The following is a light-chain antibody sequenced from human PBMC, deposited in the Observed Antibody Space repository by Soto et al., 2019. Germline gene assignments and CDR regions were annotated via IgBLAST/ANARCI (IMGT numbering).Light chain of an antibody. CDR1: SSNIGAGYD. CDR2: GNT. V-gene: IGLV1-40*01. Sequence: QSVLTQPPSVSGAPGQRVTISCTGSSSNIGAGYDVHWYLQLPGTAPKLLIYGNTNRPSGVPDRFSGSKSGSSASLAITGLQAEDEADHYCQSHDSSLHASVFGTGTKLTVL. J-gene: IGLJ1*01. CDR3: QSHDSSLHASV.